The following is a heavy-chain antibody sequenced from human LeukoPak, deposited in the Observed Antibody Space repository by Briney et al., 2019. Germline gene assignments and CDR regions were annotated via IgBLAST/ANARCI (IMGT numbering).Heavy chain of an antibody. CDR2: VSPTGSTT. CDR3: ARGPNSNWSGLDF. CDR1: GFSFSGHW. J-gene: IGHJ4*02. Sequence: GGSLRLSCTASGFSFSGHWMHWARQLPGKGLVWVSRVSPTGSTTSYADSVKGRFTVSRDNAKNTLYLQVNNLRAEDTAVYYRARGPNSNWSGLDFWGQGTLLTVSS. V-gene: IGHV3-74*01. D-gene: IGHD6-6*01.